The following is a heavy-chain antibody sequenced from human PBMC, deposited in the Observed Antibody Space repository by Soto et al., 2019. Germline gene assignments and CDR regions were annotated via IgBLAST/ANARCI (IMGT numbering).Heavy chain of an antibody. CDR1: GGSISSGDYY. V-gene: IGHV4-30-4*01. D-gene: IGHD3-22*01. CDR2: IYYSGST. CDR3: ARGLTMIVVVTHHDAFDI. Sequence: SETLSLTCTVSGGSISSGDYYWSWIRQPPGKGLEWIGYIYYSGSTYYNPSLKSRVTISVDTSQTQFSLKLSSVTAADTAVYYCARGLTMIVVVTHHDAFDIWGQGTMVAVSS. J-gene: IGHJ3*02.